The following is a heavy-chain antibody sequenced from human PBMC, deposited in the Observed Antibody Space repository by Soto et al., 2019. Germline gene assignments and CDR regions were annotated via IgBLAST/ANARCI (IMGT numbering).Heavy chain of an antibody. Sequence: EVQLVESGGGLVQPGRSLRLSCAASGFTFDDYAMHWVRQAPGKGLEWVSGISWNSGSIGYADSVKGRFTISRDNAKNSLYLQMNSLRAEDTALYYCANLAAPSDYWGQGTLVTVSS. J-gene: IGHJ4*02. D-gene: IGHD6-13*01. CDR2: ISWNSGSI. CDR1: GFTFDDYA. CDR3: ANLAAPSDY. V-gene: IGHV3-9*01.